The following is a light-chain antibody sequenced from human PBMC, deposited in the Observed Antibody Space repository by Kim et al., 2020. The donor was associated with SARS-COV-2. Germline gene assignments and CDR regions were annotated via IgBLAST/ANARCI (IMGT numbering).Light chain of an antibody. CDR1: KLGDKY. Sequence: VSPGQTASITCSGDKLGDKYACWYQQKPGQSPVLVIYQDSKRPSGIPERFSGSNSGNTATLTISGTQAMDEADYYCQAWDSITWVFGGGTQLTVL. CDR3: QAWDSITWV. V-gene: IGLV3-1*01. J-gene: IGLJ3*02. CDR2: QDS.